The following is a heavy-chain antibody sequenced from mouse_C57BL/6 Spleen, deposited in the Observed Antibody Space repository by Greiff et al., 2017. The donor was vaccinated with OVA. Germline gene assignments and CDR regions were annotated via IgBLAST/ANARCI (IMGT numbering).Heavy chain of an antibody. D-gene: IGHD2-1*01. CDR3: TSEMVLRRFAY. Sequence: EVQGVESGTVLARPGASVKMSCKTSGYTFPSYWMHWVKQRPGQGLEWIGAIYPGNSDTSYNQKFKGKAKLTAVTSASTAYMELSSLTNEDSAVYYCTSEMVLRRFAYWGQGTLVTVSA. V-gene: IGHV1-5*01. J-gene: IGHJ3*01. CDR1: GYTFPSYW. CDR2: IYPGNSDT.